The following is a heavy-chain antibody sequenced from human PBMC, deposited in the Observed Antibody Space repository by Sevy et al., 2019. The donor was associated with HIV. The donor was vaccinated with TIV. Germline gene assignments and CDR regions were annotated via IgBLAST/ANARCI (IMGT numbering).Heavy chain of an antibody. CDR3: AIGHRRDGMIVVPFEK. CDR2: IRSETGGGTT. CDR1: GLSFSNAW. J-gene: IGHJ4*02. V-gene: IGHV3-15*01. D-gene: IGHD3-22*01. Sequence: GGSLRLSCAASGLSFSNAWMAWVRQAPGKGLEWVGRIRSETGGGTTDFAAFAKGKFTISRDDPKNTRYLQMNSLKTEDTTVYYCAIGHRRDGMIVVPFEKWGLGTLVTVSS.